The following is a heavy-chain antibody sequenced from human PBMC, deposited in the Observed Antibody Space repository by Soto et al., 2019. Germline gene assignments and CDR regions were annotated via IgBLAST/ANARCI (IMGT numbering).Heavy chain of an antibody. J-gene: IGHJ4*02. V-gene: IGHV3-30*18. CDR1: GFTSSSYG. CDR3: AKDGYSYGPTPEYYFDY. D-gene: IGHD5-18*01. CDR2: ISYDGSNK. Sequence: GGSLRLSCAASGFTSSSYGMHWVRQAPGKGLEWVAVISYDGSNKYYADSVKGRFTISRDNSKNTLYLQMNSLRAEDTAVYYCAKDGYSYGPTPEYYFDYWGQGTLVTVSS.